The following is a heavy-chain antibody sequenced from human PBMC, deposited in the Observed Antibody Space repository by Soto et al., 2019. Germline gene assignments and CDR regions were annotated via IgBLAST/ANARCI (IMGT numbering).Heavy chain of an antibody. J-gene: IGHJ6*03. CDR3: AKAPQRYYGSGSYYYYYYMDV. CDR2: ISGSGGST. V-gene: IGHV3-23*01. Sequence: PGGSLRLSCAASGFTFSSYAMSWVRQAPGKGLEWVSAISGSGGSTYYADSVKGRFTISRDNSKNTLYLQMNSLRAEDTAVYYCAKAPQRYYGSGSYYYYYYMDVWGKGTTVTVSS. CDR1: GFTFSSYA. D-gene: IGHD3-10*01.